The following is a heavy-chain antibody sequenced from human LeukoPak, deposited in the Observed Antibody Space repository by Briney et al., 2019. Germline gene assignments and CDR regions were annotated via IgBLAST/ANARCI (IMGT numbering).Heavy chain of an antibody. CDR1: GYTFTDYY. V-gene: IGHV1-2*02. CDR2: INPNSGGT. J-gene: IGHJ4*02. D-gene: IGHD6-13*01. Sequence: ASVKVSCKASGYTFTDYYMHWVRQAPGQGLEWMGWINPNSGGTNYAQKFQGRVTVTRDTSISTAFMDLSSLRSDDTAVFYCARGPPRGTAAGPDFWGQGTLVTVSS. CDR3: ARGPPRGTAAGPDF.